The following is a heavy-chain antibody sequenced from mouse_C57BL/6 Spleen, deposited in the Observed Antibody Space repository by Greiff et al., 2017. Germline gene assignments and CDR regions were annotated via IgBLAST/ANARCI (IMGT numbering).Heavy chain of an antibody. Sequence: QVQLQQPGAELVKPGASVKLSCKASGYTFTSYWMHWVKQRPGRGLEWIGRIDPNSGGTKYNEKFKSKATLTVDKPSSTAYMKLSSLTSEDSAVYYCARYDYYGSSHWYFDVWGTGTTVTVSS. J-gene: IGHJ1*03. V-gene: IGHV1-72*01. CDR3: ARYDYYGSSHWYFDV. CDR1: GYTFTSYW. CDR2: IDPNSGGT. D-gene: IGHD1-1*01.